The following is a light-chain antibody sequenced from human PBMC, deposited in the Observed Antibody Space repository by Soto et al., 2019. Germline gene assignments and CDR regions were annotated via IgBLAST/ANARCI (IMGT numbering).Light chain of an antibody. CDR1: QSVASNY. Sequence: EIVLTQSPGTLSLSPGERATLSCRASQSVASNYLAWYQQKPGQAPRVLIYGASSRASGIPDRFSGSGSGTDFALAISRLEPEDFAVYYCQQYGLYHTCGQATKLEIK. V-gene: IGKV3-20*01. CDR3: QQYGLYHT. J-gene: IGKJ2*01. CDR2: GAS.